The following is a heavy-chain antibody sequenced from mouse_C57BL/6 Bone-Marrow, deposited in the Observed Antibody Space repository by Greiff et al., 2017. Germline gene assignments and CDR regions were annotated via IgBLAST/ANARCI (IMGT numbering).Heavy chain of an antibody. CDR1: GYTFTDYE. CDR2: IDPENGGT. V-gene: IGHV1-15*01. CDR3: TREEEYYTFAY. D-gene: IGHD1-1*01. J-gene: IGHJ3*01. Sequence: QVQLKQSGAELVRPGASVTLSCKASGYTFTDYEMHWVKQTPVHGLEWIGAIDPENGGTAYNQKFKGKAILTADKSSSTAYMELRSLTSEDSAVYYCTREEEYYTFAYWGQGTLVTVAA.